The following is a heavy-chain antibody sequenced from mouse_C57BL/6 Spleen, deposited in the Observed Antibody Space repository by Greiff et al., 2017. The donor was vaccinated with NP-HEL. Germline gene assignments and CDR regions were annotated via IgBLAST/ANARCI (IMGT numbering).Heavy chain of an antibody. V-gene: IGHV1-18*01. CDR3: ARSKAGTGYFDV. CDR2: INPNNGGT. J-gene: IGHJ1*03. Sequence: EVHLQQSGPELVKPGASVKIPCKASGYTFTDYNMDWVKQSHGKSLEWIGDINPNNGGTIYNQKFKGKATLTVDKSSSTAYMELRSLTSEDTAVYYCARSKAGTGYFDVWGTGTTVTVSS. CDR1: GYTFTDYN. D-gene: IGHD4-1*01.